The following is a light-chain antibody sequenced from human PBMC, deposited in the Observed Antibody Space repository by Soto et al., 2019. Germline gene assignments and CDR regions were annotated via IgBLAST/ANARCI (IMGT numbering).Light chain of an antibody. J-gene: IGKJ5*01. V-gene: IGKV3-20*01. Sequence: EIVLTQSPGTLSLSPGERATLSCRASQSVSSRYLAWYQQKPGQAPRLLIYGASSRATGIPDRFRASASGTDFTLTISRLEPEDFAVYFCQQYGGSPAITFGQGTRLEIK. CDR1: QSVSSRY. CDR3: QQYGGSPAIT. CDR2: GAS.